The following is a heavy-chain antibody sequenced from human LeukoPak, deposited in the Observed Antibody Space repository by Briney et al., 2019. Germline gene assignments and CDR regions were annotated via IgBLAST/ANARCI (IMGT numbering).Heavy chain of an antibody. J-gene: IGHJ4*02. CDR3: LAVATGVNY. Sequence: PGGSLRLSCAASGFSFSTYWVMWVRQAPGKGLEWVANIHPDGSDKYYVDSVMGRFTISRDNAQNSLYLQMNSLRAEDTAVYSCLAVATGVNYWGQGTLVTVSA. CDR2: IHPDGSDK. D-gene: IGHD1-1*01. V-gene: IGHV3-7*02. CDR1: GFSFSTYW.